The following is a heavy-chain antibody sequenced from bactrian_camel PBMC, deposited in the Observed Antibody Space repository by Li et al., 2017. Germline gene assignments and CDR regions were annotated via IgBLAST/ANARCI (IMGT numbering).Heavy chain of an antibody. D-gene: IGHD5*01. CDR1: GFTLGHFF. CDR2: IYTGFTST. CDR3: AVNRGLRRRRSCRDIGGY. V-gene: IGHV3S1*01. Sequence: VQLVESGGGLVQPGGSLTLSCTASGFTLGHFFMTWVRQAPGKGLEWVSTIYTGFTSTSYADSVKGRFTVSKDNVKNILYLQMNGLQPEDTAVYYCAVNRGLRRRRSCRDIGGYWGQGTQVTVS. J-gene: IGHJ4*01.